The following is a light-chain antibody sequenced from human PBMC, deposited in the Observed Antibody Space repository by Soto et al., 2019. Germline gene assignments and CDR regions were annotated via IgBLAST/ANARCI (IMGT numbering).Light chain of an antibody. J-gene: IGKJ4*01. CDR2: DAS. V-gene: IGKV3-11*01. CDR3: QQRSNWPL. Sequence: EIVLTQSPATLSLSPGERAALSCRASETVDSFLAWYQQKPGQAPRLLIYDASNRATGIPARFSGSGSGTDFTLTISSLEPEDFAVYYCQQRSNWPLFGGGTKVDIK. CDR1: ETVDSF.